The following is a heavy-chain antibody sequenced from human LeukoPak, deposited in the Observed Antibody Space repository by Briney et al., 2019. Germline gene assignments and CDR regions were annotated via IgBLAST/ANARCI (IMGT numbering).Heavy chain of an antibody. CDR1: GGSISSSSYY. CDR2: IYYSGTT. J-gene: IGHJ3*02. CDR3: ARHRMYYYDSSGRGVAAAFDI. V-gene: IGHV4-39*01. Sequence: SETLSLTCTVSGGSISSSSYYWGWIRQPPGKGLGWIGSIYYSGTTYYNPSLKSRVTISVDTSKNQFSLKLSSVTAADTAVYYCARHRMYYYDSSGRGVAAAFDIWGQGTMVTVSS. D-gene: IGHD3-22*01.